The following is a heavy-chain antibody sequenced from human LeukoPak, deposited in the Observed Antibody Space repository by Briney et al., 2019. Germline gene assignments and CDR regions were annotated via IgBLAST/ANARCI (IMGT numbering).Heavy chain of an antibody. CDR1: GGSISSSNW. J-gene: IGHJ4*02. Sequence: SGTLSLTCAVSGGSISSSNWWSWVRQPPGKGLEWIGEIYHSGSTNYNPSLKSRVTISVDKSKNQFSLKLSSVTAADTAVYYCARADSSSWYWRLDYWGQGTLVTVSS. CDR3: ARADSSSWYWRLDY. D-gene: IGHD6-13*01. V-gene: IGHV4-4*02. CDR2: IYHSGST.